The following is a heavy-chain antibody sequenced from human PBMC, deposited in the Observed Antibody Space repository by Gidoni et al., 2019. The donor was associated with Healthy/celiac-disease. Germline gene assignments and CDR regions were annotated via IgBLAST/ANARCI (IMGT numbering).Heavy chain of an antibody. Sequence: EVQLVESGGGLVKPGGSLRLSCAASGFTFSSYSMNWVRQAPGKGLEWVSSSSSSSSYIYYADSLKGRFTISRDNAKNSLYLQMNSLRAEDTAVYYCASGGVVVPQHAFDIWGQGTMVTVSS. CDR1: GFTFSSYS. V-gene: IGHV3-21*01. D-gene: IGHD3-22*01. CDR3: ASGGVVVPQHAFDI. J-gene: IGHJ3*02. CDR2: SSSSSSYI.